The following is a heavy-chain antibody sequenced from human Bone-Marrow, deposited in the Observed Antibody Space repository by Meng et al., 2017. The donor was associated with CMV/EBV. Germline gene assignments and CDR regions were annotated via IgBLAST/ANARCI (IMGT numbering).Heavy chain of an antibody. D-gene: IGHD3-3*01. J-gene: IGHJ4*02. CDR2: IYYSGRT. Sequence: GSLRLSCTVSGGSIISTNDYWGWIRQSPGKGLEWIATIYYSGRTNYNPSLNGRVTISVDTSRNQFSLRLYSVTAADTAVYYCAKHTSYYAFSSGYSLGTSFYFYYWGQRTLVTVSS. CDR3: AKHTSYYAFSSGYSLGTSFYFYY. CDR1: GGSIISTNDY. V-gene: IGHV4-39*01.